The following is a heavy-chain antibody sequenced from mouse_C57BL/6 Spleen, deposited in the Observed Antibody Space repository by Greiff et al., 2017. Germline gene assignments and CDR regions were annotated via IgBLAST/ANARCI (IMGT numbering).Heavy chain of an antibody. CDR3: TRSPTVVAPYYFDY. CDR2: IDPETGGT. J-gene: IGHJ2*01. V-gene: IGHV1-15*01. Sequence: QVQLQQSGAELVRPGASVTLSCKASGYTFTDYEMHWVKQTPVHGLEWIGAIDPETGGTASNQKFKGKAILTADKSSSTAYMELRSLTSEDSAVYYCTRSPTVVAPYYFDYWGQGTTLTVSS. D-gene: IGHD1-1*01. CDR1: GYTFTDYE.